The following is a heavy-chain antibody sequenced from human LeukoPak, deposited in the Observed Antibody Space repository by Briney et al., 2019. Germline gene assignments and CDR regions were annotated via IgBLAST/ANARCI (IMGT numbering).Heavy chain of an antibody. J-gene: IGHJ5*02. D-gene: IGHD3-22*01. Sequence: GGSLRLSCAASGFTFSSYAMSWVRQAPGKGLEWVSAISGSGGSTYYADSVKGRFTIPRDNSKNTLYLQMNSLRAEDTAVYYCARAPYLYYDSSGYHNWFDPWGQGTLVTVSS. CDR1: GFTFSSYA. V-gene: IGHV3-23*01. CDR3: ARAPYLYYDSSGYHNWFDP. CDR2: ISGSGGST.